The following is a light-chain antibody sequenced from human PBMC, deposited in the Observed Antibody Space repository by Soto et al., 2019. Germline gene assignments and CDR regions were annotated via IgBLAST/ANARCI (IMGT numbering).Light chain of an antibody. J-gene: IGLJ7*01. Sequence: QSVLTQPPSASGTPGQRVTISCSGSITNIGTNYVFWYQQLPGTAPKLLIFRNNQRPSGVPDRFSGSKSGTSASLAISGLRSEDEANFYCAAWDDRLSGTVFGGGTQLTVL. V-gene: IGLV1-47*01. CDR2: RNN. CDR3: AAWDDRLSGTV. CDR1: ITNIGTNY.